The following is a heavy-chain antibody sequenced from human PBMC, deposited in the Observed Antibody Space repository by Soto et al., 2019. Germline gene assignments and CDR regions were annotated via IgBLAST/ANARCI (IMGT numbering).Heavy chain of an antibody. J-gene: IGHJ4*02. Sequence: EVQLVESGGGLVQPGGSLRLSCAASGFTFSSYWMSWVRQAPGKGLEWVANIKQDGSEKYYVHSVKGRFTISRDNAKNSRYMQMNSVRAAATAVYYFAREGNYGGNPFDYWGQGTLVTVSS. CDR1: GFTFSSYW. D-gene: IGHD4-17*01. V-gene: IGHV3-7*05. CDR3: AREGNYGGNPFDY. CDR2: IKQDGSEK.